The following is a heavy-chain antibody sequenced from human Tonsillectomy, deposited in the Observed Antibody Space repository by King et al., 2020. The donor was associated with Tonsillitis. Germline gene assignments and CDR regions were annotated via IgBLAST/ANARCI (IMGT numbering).Heavy chain of an antibody. CDR3: ARGGSHYGLDV. Sequence: VQLQESGPGLVKPSQTLFLTCTVSDGSISSDGYFWSWIRQQPGKGLEWSGVVSFSGDTYYNPSLKSRVIISVDTSKNQFSLKLNSLTAAATAVYYCARGGSHYGLDVWGQGTTVIVSS. V-gene: IGHV4-31*03. CDR2: VSFSGDT. J-gene: IGHJ6*02. CDR1: DGSISSDGYF. D-gene: IGHD1-26*01.